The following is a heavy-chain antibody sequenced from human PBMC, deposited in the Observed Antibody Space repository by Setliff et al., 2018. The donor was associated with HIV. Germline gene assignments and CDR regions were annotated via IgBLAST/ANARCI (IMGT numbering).Heavy chain of an antibody. V-gene: IGHV4-31*02. CDR3: ASHCAGDCYDYFTY. CDR2: IDYSGTI. Sequence: PSETLSLTCTVSGGSISSGGYYWSWIRQHKGKGLEWIGYIDYSGTIYYNPSIKSRAAISVDTSKNQFALKLSSVTAADTAVYYCASHCAGDCYDYFTYWGQGTRVT. CDR1: GGSISSGGYY. D-gene: IGHD2-21*02. J-gene: IGHJ1*01.